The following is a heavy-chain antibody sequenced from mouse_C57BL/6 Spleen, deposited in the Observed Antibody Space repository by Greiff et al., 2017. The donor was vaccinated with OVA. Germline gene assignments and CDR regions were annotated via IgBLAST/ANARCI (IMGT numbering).Heavy chain of an antibody. J-gene: IGHJ4*01. CDR2: IDPEDGET. CDR3: ARGLLRSSRGDY. CDR1: GFNIKDYY. D-gene: IGHD1-1*01. V-gene: IGHV14-2*01. Sequence: VQLQQSGAELVQPGASVKLSCTASGFNIKDYYMHWVKQRTEKGLEWIGRIDPEDGETKYDPKFQGKATITADTSSNTASLQLSSLTSEDTAVDYCARGLLRSSRGDYWGQGTSVTFSS.